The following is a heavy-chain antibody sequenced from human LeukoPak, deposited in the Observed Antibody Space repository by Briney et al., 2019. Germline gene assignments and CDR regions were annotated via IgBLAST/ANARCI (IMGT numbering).Heavy chain of an antibody. V-gene: IGHV3-23*01. Sequence: HSGGSLRLSCAASGFIFSNYAMTWVRQAPGKGLEWVSILGGLSESVYYADSVKGRFTISRDSSKNTLYLQMNSLRAEDTAVYYCAKGPPKFRGGSYCFDYWGQGTPVTVSS. J-gene: IGHJ4*02. CDR3: AKGPPKFRGGSYCFDY. CDR2: LGGLSESV. D-gene: IGHD2-15*01. CDR1: GFIFSNYA.